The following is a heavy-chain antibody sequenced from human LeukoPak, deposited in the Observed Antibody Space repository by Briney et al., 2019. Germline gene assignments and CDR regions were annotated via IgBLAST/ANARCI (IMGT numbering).Heavy chain of an antibody. D-gene: IGHD5-18*01. J-gene: IGHJ4*02. CDR2: IYYSGST. V-gene: IGHV4-59*12. CDR3: AREEKSYGWDY. CDR1: GGSISSYY. Sequence: SETLSLTCTVSGGSISSYYWSWIRQPPGKGLEWIGYIYYSGSTNYNPSLKSRVTISVDRSKNQFSLKLSSVTAADTAVYYCAREEKSYGWDYWGQGTLVTVSS.